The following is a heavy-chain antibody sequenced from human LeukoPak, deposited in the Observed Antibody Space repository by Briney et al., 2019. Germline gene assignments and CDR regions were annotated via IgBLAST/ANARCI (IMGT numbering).Heavy chain of an antibody. CDR2: IYSGGST. CDR3: ATGERMVRGDGVDY. CDR1: GFTVRNNY. Sequence: GGSLRLSCAASGFTVRNNYMSWVRQAPGKGLEWVSVIYSGGSTYYADSVKGGFTISRDNSKNTLYLQMNSLRAEDTAVYFCATGERMVRGDGVDYWGQGTQVTVSS. D-gene: IGHD3-10*01. V-gene: IGHV3-66*01. J-gene: IGHJ4*02.